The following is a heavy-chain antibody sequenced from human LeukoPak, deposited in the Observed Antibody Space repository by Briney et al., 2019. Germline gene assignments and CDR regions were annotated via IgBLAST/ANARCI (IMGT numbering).Heavy chain of an antibody. CDR1: GFTFDDYT. CDR3: APLGGMREFDY. D-gene: IGHD2-15*01. CDR2: ISWDGGST. J-gene: IGHJ4*02. Sequence: PGGSLRLSCAASGFTFDDYTMHWVRQAPGKGLEWVSLISWDGGSTYYADSVKGRFTISRDNSKNSLYLQMNSLRTEDTALYYCAPLGGMREFDYWGQGTLVTVSS. V-gene: IGHV3-43*01.